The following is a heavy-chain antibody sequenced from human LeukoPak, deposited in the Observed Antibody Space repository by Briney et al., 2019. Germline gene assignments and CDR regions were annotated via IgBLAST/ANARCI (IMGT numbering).Heavy chain of an antibody. V-gene: IGHV3-11*01. Sequence: PGGSLRLSCAASGFTFSDYYMSWIRQAPGKGLEWVSYISSSGSTIYYADSVKGRFTISRDNAKNSLYLQMNSLRAEDTAVYYCARRLAYYDFWSGYYIMGYYFDYWGQGTLVTVSS. J-gene: IGHJ4*02. CDR1: GFTFSDYY. CDR2: ISSSGSTI. CDR3: ARRLAYYDFWSGYYIMGYYFDY. D-gene: IGHD3-3*01.